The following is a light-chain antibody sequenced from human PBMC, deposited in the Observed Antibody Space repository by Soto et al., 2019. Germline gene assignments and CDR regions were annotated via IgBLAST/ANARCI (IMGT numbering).Light chain of an antibody. CDR2: GAS. J-gene: IGKJ1*01. Sequence: EIVLTQSPGTLSLAPGERATLFCRVSQIVTSSYLAWYQQKPGQAPRLLIYGASSRATGIPDRFSGSGSGTDFTLTISRLEPEDFAVYYGQQHGSSPPSWTFGQGTKVEIK. CDR3: QQHGSSPPSWT. CDR1: QIVTSSY. V-gene: IGKV3-20*01.